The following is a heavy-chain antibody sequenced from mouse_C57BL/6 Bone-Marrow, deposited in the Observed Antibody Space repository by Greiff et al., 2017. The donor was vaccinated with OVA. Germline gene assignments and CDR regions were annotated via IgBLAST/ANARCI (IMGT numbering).Heavy chain of an antibody. Sequence: EVKLMESGPGLVKPSQSLSLTCSVTGYSITSGYYWNWIRQFPGNKLEWMGYISYDGSNNYNPSLKNRISITRDTSKNQFFLKLNSVTTEDTATYYCAIIYYGYDGYFDVWGTGTTVTVSS. CDR3: AIIYYGYDGYFDV. CDR2: ISYDGSN. J-gene: IGHJ1*03. V-gene: IGHV3-6*01. D-gene: IGHD2-2*01. CDR1: GYSITSGYY.